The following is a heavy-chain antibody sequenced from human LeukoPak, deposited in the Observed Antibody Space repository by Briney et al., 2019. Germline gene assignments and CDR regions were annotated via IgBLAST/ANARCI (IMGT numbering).Heavy chain of an antibody. CDR2: IYYSGST. D-gene: IGHD3-16*02. CDR1: GGSISTYY. Sequence: SETLSLTCTVSGGSISTYYWSWIRQPPGKGLEWIGNIYYSGSTIYNPSLKSRVTISVDTSKNQFSLKLSSVTAADTAVYYCARPLKANRDDAFDIWGQGTMVTVSS. J-gene: IGHJ3*02. CDR3: ARPLKANRDDAFDI. V-gene: IGHV4-59*08.